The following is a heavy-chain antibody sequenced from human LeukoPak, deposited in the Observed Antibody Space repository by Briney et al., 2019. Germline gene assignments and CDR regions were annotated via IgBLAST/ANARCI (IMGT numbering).Heavy chain of an antibody. J-gene: IGHJ4*02. CDR3: ALSSSWYGGFFDY. CDR1: GFIFSSYG. D-gene: IGHD6-13*01. CDR2: IRYDGSNT. V-gene: IGHV3-30*02. Sequence: GGSLRLSCAASGFIFSSYGMHWVRQAPGKGLEWVGFIRYDGSNTYYADSVKGRFTISRDNSKNTLYLQMNSLRGEDTAVYYCALSSSWYGGFFDYWGQGTLVTVSS.